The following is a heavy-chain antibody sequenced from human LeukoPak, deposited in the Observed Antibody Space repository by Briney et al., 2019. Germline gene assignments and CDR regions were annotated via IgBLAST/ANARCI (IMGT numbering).Heavy chain of an antibody. CDR1: GGSISSYY. CDR3: ARDRYDSSGYYYALGAFDI. D-gene: IGHD3-22*01. J-gene: IGHJ3*02. Sequence: PSETLSLTCTVSGGSISSYYWSWIRQPPGKGLEWIGYIYYSGSTNYNPSLKSRVTISVDTSKNQFSLKLSSVTAADTAVYYCARDRYDSSGYYYALGAFDIWGQGTMVTVSS. CDR2: IYYSGST. V-gene: IGHV4-59*01.